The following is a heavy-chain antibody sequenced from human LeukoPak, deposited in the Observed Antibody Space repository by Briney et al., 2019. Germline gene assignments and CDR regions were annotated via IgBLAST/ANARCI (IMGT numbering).Heavy chain of an antibody. D-gene: IGHD3-22*01. CDR2: INAGNGNT. J-gene: IGHJ4*02. CDR1: GYTFTSYY. Sequence: ASVKVSCKASGYTFTSYYMHWVRQAPGQRLEWMGWINAGNGNTKYSQKFQGRVTITRDTSASTAYMELSSLRSEDTAVYYCAKSSSGYYFDYWGQGTLVTVSS. V-gene: IGHV1-3*01. CDR3: AKSSSGYYFDY.